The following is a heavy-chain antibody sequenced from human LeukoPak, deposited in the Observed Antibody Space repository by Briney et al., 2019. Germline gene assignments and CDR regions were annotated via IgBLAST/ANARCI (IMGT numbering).Heavy chain of an antibody. D-gene: IGHD5-18*01. V-gene: IGHV3-23*01. CDR3: AKDLTDTGDYFDY. CDR2: ISGSGGST. Sequence: PGGSLRLSCAASGFTFSSYAMSWVRQAPGKGLEWVSAISGSGGSTYYADSVEGRFTISRDNSKNTLYLQMNSLRAEDTAVYYCAKDLTDTGDYFDYWGQGTLVTVSS. J-gene: IGHJ4*02. CDR1: GFTFSSYA.